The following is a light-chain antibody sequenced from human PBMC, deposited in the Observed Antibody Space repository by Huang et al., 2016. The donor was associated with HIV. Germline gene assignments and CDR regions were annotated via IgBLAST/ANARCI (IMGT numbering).Light chain of an antibody. Sequence: DVVVTQSPLSLPVTLGQPASISCKSSQSLVHSDGNTYLNWFQQRPGQSPRRLSYKVSNRDTGVPERFSGSGSGTDFTLQISRVEAEDVGVYYCMQGTHWPPWTFGQGTKVEIK. CDR1: QSLVHSDGNTY. J-gene: IGKJ1*01. V-gene: IGKV2-30*02. CDR2: KVS. CDR3: MQGTHWPPWT.